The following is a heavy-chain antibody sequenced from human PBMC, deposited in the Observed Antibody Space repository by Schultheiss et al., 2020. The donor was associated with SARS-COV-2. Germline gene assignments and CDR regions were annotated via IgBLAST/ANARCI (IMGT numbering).Heavy chain of an antibody. Sequence: GGSLRLSCAASGFTFSSYAMSWVRQAPGKGLEWVSAISGSGGSTYYADSVKGRFTISRDNSKNTLYLQMNSLRAEDTAVYYCAGSITIFGQYGMDVWGQGTTVTVSS. CDR3: AGSITIFGQYGMDV. V-gene: IGHV3-23*01. CDR1: GFTFSSYA. CDR2: ISGSGGST. D-gene: IGHD3-3*01. J-gene: IGHJ6*02.